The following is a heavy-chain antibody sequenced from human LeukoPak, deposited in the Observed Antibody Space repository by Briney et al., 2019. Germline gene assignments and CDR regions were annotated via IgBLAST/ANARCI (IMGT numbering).Heavy chain of an antibody. CDR2: ISGSGGST. CDR3: AKDDGEQQLVYYFDY. CDR1: GFTFSSYA. D-gene: IGHD6-13*01. V-gene: IGHV3-23*01. J-gene: IGHJ4*02. Sequence: GGSLRLSCAASGFTFSSYAMSWVRQAPGKGLEWVSAISGSGGSTYYADSVKGRFTISRDNSKNTLYLQMNSLRAEDTAVYYCAKDDGEQQLVYYFDYWGQGTLVTVSS.